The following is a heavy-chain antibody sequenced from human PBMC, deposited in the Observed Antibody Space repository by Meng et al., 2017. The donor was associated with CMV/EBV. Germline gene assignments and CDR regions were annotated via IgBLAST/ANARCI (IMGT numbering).Heavy chain of an antibody. CDR3: ARAASGGSERWYYYYYGMDV. Sequence: GESLKISCAASGFTFSSYSMNWVRRAPGKGLEWVSSISSSSSYIYYADSVKGRFTISRDNAKNSLYLQMNSLRAEDTAVYYCARAASGGSERWYYYYYGMDVWGQGTTVTVSS. CDR2: ISSSSSYI. V-gene: IGHV3-21*01. CDR1: GFTFSSYS. J-gene: IGHJ6*02. D-gene: IGHD5-24*01.